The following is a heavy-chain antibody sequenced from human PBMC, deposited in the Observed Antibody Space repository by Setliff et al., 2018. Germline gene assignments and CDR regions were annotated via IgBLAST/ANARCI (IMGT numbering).Heavy chain of an antibody. CDR1: RFTFSNYA. CDR3: AKDSDSSGYYSRYYGMDV. V-gene: IGHV3-23*01. CDR2: ISSTITST. Sequence: GGSLRLSCAASRFTFSNYAMSWVRQAPGKGLEWVSAISSTITSTYYADSVKGRFTISRDNSKNTLYLQMNSLRAEDTAVYYCAKDSDSSGYYSRYYGMDVWGQGTTVTVSS. D-gene: IGHD3-22*01. J-gene: IGHJ6*02.